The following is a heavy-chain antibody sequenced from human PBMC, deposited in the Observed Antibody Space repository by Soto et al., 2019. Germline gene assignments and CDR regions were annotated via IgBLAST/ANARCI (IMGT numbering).Heavy chain of an antibody. CDR1: GFTFSSYG. V-gene: IGHV3-30*18. Sequence: QVQLVESGGGVVQPGRSLRLSCAASGFTFSSYGMHWVRQAPGKGLEWVAVISYDGSNKYYADSVKGRFTISRDNSKNTLYLQMNSLRAEDTAVYYCAKELRYFAWLSFVPNYYYYGMDVWGQGTTVTVSS. CDR2: ISYDGSNK. J-gene: IGHJ6*02. CDR3: AKELRYFAWLSFVPNYYYYGMDV. D-gene: IGHD3-9*01.